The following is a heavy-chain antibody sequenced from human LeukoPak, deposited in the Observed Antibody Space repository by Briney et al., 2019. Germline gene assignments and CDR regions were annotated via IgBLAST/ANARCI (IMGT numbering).Heavy chain of an antibody. CDR1: GYTLTELS. V-gene: IGHV1-24*01. Sequence: GASVKVSCKVSGYTLTELSMHWVRQAPGKGLEWMGGFDPEDGETIYAQKFQGRVTMTEDTSTDTAYMELSSLRSEDTAVYYCATVVLSRVVAATPFDYWGQGTLVTVSS. CDR2: FDPEDGET. J-gene: IGHJ4*02. D-gene: IGHD2-15*01. CDR3: ATVVLSRVVAATPFDY.